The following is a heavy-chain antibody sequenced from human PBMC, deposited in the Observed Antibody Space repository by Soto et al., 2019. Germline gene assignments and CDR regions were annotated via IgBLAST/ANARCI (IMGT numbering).Heavy chain of an antibody. CDR3: ARDHSSYCGGDCYSFQH. J-gene: IGHJ1*01. CDR2: ISAYNGNT. V-gene: IGHV1-18*01. CDR1: GYTFTSYG. D-gene: IGHD2-21*01. Sequence: GASVKVSCKASGYTFTSYGISWVRQAPGQGLEWMGWISAYNGNTNYAQKLQGRVTMTTDTSTSTAYMELRSLRSDDTAVYYCARDHSSYCGGDCYSFQHCGQGTLVTVSS.